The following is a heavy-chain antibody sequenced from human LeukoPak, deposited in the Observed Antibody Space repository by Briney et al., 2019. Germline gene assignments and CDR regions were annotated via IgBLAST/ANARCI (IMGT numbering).Heavy chain of an antibody. Sequence: PSETLSLTCTVSGGSINNYYWSWVRQPPGKGLDWIGYIYYSGSTNYNPSLKSRVTISVDTSKNQFSLKLSSVTAADTAVYYCARDRWYYRSAYVMDVWGHGTTVTVPS. D-gene: IGHD3-10*01. CDR3: ARDRWYYRSAYVMDV. CDR1: GGSINNYY. J-gene: IGHJ6*02. CDR2: IYYSGST. V-gene: IGHV4-59*01.